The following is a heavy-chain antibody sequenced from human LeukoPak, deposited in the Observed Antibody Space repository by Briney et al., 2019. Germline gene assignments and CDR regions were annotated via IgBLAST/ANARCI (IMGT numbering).Heavy chain of an antibody. CDR1: GYTFTSYG. Sequence: GESLKISCKGSGYTFTSYGISWMRQAPGQGLEWMGWISAYNGNTNYAQKLQGRVTMTTDTSTSTAYMELRSLRSDDTAVYYCAGGSPAAAGPFDYWGQGTLVTVSS. D-gene: IGHD6-13*01. CDR3: AGGSPAAAGPFDY. J-gene: IGHJ4*02. CDR2: ISAYNGNT. V-gene: IGHV1-18*01.